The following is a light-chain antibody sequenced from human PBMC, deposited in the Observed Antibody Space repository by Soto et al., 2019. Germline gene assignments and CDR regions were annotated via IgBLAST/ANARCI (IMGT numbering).Light chain of an antibody. V-gene: IGLV2-14*01. CDR1: SSDAGVYDA. CDR3: NSYASITLYV. J-gene: IGLJ1*01. Sequence: QSVLTQPASVSGSPGQSITISCSGTSSDAGVYDAVSWYQQYPGKAPKLMIYDVNNRPSVVSNRFSGSKSGDTASLTISGLQAEDEADYYCNSYASITLYVFGTGTKVTVL. CDR2: DVN.